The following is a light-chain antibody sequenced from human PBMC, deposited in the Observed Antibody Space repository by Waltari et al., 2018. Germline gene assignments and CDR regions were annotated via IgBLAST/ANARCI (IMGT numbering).Light chain of an antibody. J-gene: IGLJ1*01. CDR1: NSAIGGYNY. CDR2: DVS. V-gene: IGLV2-14*03. Sequence: QSALTQSAPAPGPPGQSITIPCTGTNSAIGGYNYSSWYQQHPGKAPKLMIYDVSMRPSGVSIRFSGSKSGNTASLTISGLQPDDKADYYCSSYTSRATYVFGTGTKVTVL. CDR3: SSYTSRATYV.